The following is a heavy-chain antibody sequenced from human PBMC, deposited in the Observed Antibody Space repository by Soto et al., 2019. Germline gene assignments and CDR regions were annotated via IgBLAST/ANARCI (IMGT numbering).Heavy chain of an antibody. D-gene: IGHD1-1*01. CDR2: ISYDGSNK. Sequence: QVQLVESGGGVVQPGRSLRLSCAASGFTFSSYGMHWVRQAPGKGLEWVAVISYDGSNKYYADSVKGRFTISIDNSKNTLYLQMNSLRAEDTAVYYCAKSKGRGTTNAYYYGMDVWGQGTTVTVSS. CDR3: AKSKGRGTTNAYYYGMDV. J-gene: IGHJ6*02. CDR1: GFTFSSYG. V-gene: IGHV3-30*18.